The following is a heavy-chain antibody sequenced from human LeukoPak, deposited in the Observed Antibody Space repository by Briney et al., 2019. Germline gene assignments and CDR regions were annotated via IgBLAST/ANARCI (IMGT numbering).Heavy chain of an antibody. J-gene: IGHJ4*02. Sequence: GGSLRLSCAASGFTFSSYSMNWVRQAPGKGLGWVSSISSSSSYIYYADSVKGRFTISRDNAKNSLYLQMNSLRAEDTAVYYCARVNIAVAVLAYWGQGTLVTVSS. V-gene: IGHV3-21*01. CDR2: ISSSSSYI. CDR1: GFTFSSYS. D-gene: IGHD6-19*01. CDR3: ARVNIAVAVLAY.